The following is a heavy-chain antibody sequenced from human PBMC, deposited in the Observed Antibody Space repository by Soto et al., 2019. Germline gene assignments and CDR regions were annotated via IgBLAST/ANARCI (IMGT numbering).Heavy chain of an antibody. CDR2: IYYSGST. CDR3: ARELSGYRYGPGEVY. J-gene: IGHJ4*02. V-gene: IGHV4-30-4*01. Sequence: PSETLSLTCTVSGDSISSDDYYWSWIRQPPGKGREWIGYIYYSGSTYSSPSLKSRVTLSLDTSKNQFSLQLTSVTAADTAVYYCARELSGYRYGPGEVYWGRGALVT. D-gene: IGHD5-18*01. CDR1: GDSISSDDYY.